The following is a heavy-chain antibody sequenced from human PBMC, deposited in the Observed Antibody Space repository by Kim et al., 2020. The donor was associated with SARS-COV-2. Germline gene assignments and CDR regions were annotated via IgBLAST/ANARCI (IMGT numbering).Heavy chain of an antibody. CDR3: IRYSGTPGDS. D-gene: IGHD1-26*01. Sequence: TADYAAPVKGRFTISRDDSKKTVYLQMNSLETEDTAVYYCIRYSGTPGDSWGQGTLVTVSS. CDR2: TA. V-gene: IGHV3-15*01. J-gene: IGHJ5*02.